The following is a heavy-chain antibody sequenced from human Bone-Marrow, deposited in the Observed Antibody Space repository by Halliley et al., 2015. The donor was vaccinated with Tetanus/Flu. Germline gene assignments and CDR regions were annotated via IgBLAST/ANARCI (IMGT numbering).Heavy chain of an antibody. Sequence: IYFSGIPYYNPSLKSRLTISIDTSKAQFSLKLSSVTAADTAVYYCASSWARGYPFGSSDFYGMDVWGQGPTVTVSS. CDR3: ASSWARGYPFGSSDFYGMDV. J-gene: IGHJ6*02. CDR2: IYFSGIP. V-gene: IGHV4-31*02. D-gene: IGHD5-18*01.